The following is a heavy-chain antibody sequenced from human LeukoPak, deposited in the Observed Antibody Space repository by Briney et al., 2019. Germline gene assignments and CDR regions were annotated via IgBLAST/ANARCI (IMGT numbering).Heavy chain of an antibody. CDR3: AKLSLNFDWLLYL. CDR2: ISYDGSNK. D-gene: IGHD3-9*01. Sequence: PGRSLRLSCAASGFTFSSYAMHWVRQAPGKGLEWVAVISYDGSNKYYADSVKGRFTISRDNSKNTLYLQMNSLRAEDTAVYYCAKLSLNFDWLLYLWGQGTLVTVSS. V-gene: IGHV3-30-3*02. J-gene: IGHJ4*02. CDR1: GFTFSSYA.